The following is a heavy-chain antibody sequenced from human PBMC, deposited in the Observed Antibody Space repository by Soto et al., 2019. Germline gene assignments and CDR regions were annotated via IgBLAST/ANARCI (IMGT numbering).Heavy chain of an antibody. CDR3: ARVAYGNGWIFDY. D-gene: IGHD6-19*01. CDR1: GFTFSRVS. V-gene: IGHV3-21*01. CDR2: ISSGSSDT. J-gene: IGHJ4*01. Sequence: GGSLRLSCEASGFTFSRVSMNWVRQVPGKGPEWVASISSGSSDTWYADSVKGRFTLSRDNAKNSLQLQMSSLRDEDTAIYFCARVAYGNGWIFDYWGQGTLVTVSS.